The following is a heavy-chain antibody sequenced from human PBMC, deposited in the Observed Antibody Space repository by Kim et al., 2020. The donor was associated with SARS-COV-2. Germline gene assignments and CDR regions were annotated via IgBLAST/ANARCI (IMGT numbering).Heavy chain of an antibody. J-gene: IGHJ6*01. CDR3: ARGQLLWFGEPPYYYY. CDR1: GGSVSSGSYY. CDR2: IYYSGST. V-gene: IGHV4-61*01. D-gene: IGHD3-10*01. Sequence: SETLSLTCTVSGGSVSSGSYYWSWIRQPPGKGLEWIGYIYYSGSTNYNPSLKSRVTISVDTSKNQFSLKLSSVTAADTAVYYCARGQLLWFGEPPYYYY.